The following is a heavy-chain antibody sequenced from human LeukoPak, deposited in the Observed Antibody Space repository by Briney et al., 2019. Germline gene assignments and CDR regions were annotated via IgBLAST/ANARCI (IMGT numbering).Heavy chain of an antibody. CDR1: GFTFSSYV. V-gene: IGHV3-30*04. CDR3: ARASGV. CDR2: ISYDGSNK. J-gene: IGHJ6*02. Sequence: PGGSLRLSCAASGFTFSSYVMHWVRQAPGKGLEWVAVISYDGSNKYYADSVKGRFTISRDNSKNTLYLQMNSLRAEDTAVYYCARASGVWGQGTTVTVSS. D-gene: IGHD3-10*01.